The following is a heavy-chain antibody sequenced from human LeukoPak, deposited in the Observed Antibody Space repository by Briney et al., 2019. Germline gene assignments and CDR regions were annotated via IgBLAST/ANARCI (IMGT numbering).Heavy chain of an antibody. D-gene: IGHD6-13*01. CDR3: ARGLRREQQLLRAFDY. J-gene: IGHJ4*02. Sequence: ASVKVSCKASGYTFTNYDINWVRQASGQGLEWMGWMNPNSGNTGSAQKFQGRVTMTSNTSISTAYMELSSLRPDDTAVYYCARGLRREQQLLRAFDYWGQGTPVTVSS. V-gene: IGHV1-8*01. CDR1: GYTFTNYD. CDR2: MNPNSGNT.